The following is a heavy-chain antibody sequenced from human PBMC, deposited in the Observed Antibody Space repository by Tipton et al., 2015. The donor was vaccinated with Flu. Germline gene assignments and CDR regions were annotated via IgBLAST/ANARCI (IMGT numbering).Heavy chain of an antibody. CDR3: ARPVPGTRGAFDI. D-gene: IGHD3-10*01. CDR1: GFTFSSYW. J-gene: IGHJ3*02. CDR2: IKQDGSEK. Sequence: GSLRLSCAASGFTFSSYWMSWVRQAPGKGLEWVANIKQDGSEKYYVDSVKGRLTISRDNAKNSLYLQMNSLRAEDTAVYYCARPVPGTRGAFDIWGQGTMVTVSS. V-gene: IGHV3-7*01.